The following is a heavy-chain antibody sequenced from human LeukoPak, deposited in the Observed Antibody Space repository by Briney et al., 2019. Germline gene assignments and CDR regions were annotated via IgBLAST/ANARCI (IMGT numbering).Heavy chain of an antibody. Sequence: PSETLSLTCTVSGSSISSSSYFWGWIRQPPGKGLEWIGSISYSGSYYNPSLKSRVTISVDTSKNQFSLKLTSVTAADTAMFYCARSPRVYGGNSYLDYWGQGTLVTVSS. CDR3: ARSPRVYGGNSYLDY. V-gene: IGHV4-39*07. CDR1: GSSISSSSYF. CDR2: ISYSGS. J-gene: IGHJ4*02. D-gene: IGHD4-23*01.